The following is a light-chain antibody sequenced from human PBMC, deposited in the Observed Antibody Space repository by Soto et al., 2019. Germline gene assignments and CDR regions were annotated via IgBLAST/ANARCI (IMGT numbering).Light chain of an antibody. CDR1: SSNIGLND. V-gene: IGLV1-44*01. J-gene: IGLJ2*01. Sequence: QSVLTEPPSASGTPGQTVTISCSGSSSNIGLNDVHWYRQLSGTAPQILIYDTNQQATGVPDRFSGSRSGTSASRAIHGLQSEDEADYHCAAWDDSLNGPVFGGGTKLTVL. CDR3: AAWDDSLNGPV. CDR2: DTN.